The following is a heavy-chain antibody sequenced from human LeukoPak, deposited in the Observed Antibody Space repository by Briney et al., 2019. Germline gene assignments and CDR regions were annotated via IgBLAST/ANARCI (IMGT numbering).Heavy chain of an antibody. J-gene: IGHJ4*02. Sequence: ASVKVSCKASGYTSTGYYMHWVRQAPGQGLEWMGWINPNSGGTNYAQKFQGRVTMTRDTSTSTAYMELSRLRSDDTAVYYCARGGTIFGVVANDFDYWGQGTLVTVSS. V-gene: IGHV1-2*02. D-gene: IGHD3-3*01. CDR1: GYTSTGYY. CDR2: INPNSGGT. CDR3: ARGGTIFGVVANDFDY.